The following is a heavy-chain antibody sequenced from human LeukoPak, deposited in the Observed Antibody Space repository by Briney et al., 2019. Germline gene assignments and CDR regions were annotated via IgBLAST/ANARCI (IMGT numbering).Heavy chain of an antibody. CDR2: INTYIGNT. Sequence: ASVKVSCKASGYTFTAYGISWVRQAPGQGLEWMGWINTYIGNTKYAQRIQDRVTMTIDRSTTTAYMELGGLRSDDTAVYFCARTRGVLGGGKVDYFDFWGQGSLVTVSS. CDR1: GYTFTAYG. J-gene: IGHJ4*02. CDR3: ARTRGVLGGGKVDYFDF. D-gene: IGHD3-10*01. V-gene: IGHV1-18*01.